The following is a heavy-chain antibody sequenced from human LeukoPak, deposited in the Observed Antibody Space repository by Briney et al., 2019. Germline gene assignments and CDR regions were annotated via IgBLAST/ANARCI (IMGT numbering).Heavy chain of an antibody. CDR2: ISSNGRST. J-gene: IGHJ4*02. CDR3: VRDFYSSSRLLDY. CDR1: GFIFSNFA. Sequence: GGSLRLSCSASGFIFSNFAMHWVRQAPGKGLEYLSGISSNGRSTYYVGSVRGRFTISRDNSNNTLYPQLSGLGPEDTAVYFCVRDFYSSSRLLDYWGQGTLVSVSS. V-gene: IGHV3-64D*06. D-gene: IGHD4-11*01.